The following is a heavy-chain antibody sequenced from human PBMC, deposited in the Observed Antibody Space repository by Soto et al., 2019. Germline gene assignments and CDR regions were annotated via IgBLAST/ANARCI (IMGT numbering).Heavy chain of an antibody. V-gene: IGHV4-31*03. CDR3: ARSTDDDFWSGYYSYYFDY. D-gene: IGHD3-3*01. Sequence: PSETLSLTCTVSGGSISSGGYYWSWIRQHPGKGLEWIGYIYYSGSTYYNPSLKSRVTISVDTSKNQFSLKLSSVIAADTAVYYCARSTDDDFWSGYYSYYFDYWGQGTLVTVSS. CDR2: IYYSGST. CDR1: GGSISSGGYY. J-gene: IGHJ4*02.